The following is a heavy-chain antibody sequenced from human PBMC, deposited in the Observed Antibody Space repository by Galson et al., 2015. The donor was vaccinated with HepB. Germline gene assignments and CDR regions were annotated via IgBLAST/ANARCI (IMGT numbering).Heavy chain of an antibody. Sequence: LSLTCTVSGGSISSYYWSWIRQPPGKGLEWIGYIYYSGSTNYNPSLKSRVTISVDTSKNQFSLKLSSVTAADTAVYYCARDLSPWAYTVGWFDPWGQGTLVTVSS. V-gene: IGHV4-59*01. CDR2: IYYSGST. J-gene: IGHJ5*02. CDR3: ARDLSPWAYTVGWFDP. D-gene: IGHD3-16*01. CDR1: GGSISSYY.